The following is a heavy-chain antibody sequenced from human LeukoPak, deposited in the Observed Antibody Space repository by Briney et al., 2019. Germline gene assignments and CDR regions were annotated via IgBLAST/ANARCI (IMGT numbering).Heavy chain of an antibody. CDR1: GYAFIRYG. CDR3: ARVPYCSGGSCYFRSYFDY. J-gene: IGHJ4*02. D-gene: IGHD2-15*01. V-gene: IGHV1-18*01. CDR2: ISAYNGDT. Sequence: ASVKVSCKASGYAFIRYGISWVRQAPGQGLEWMGWISAYNGDTDYVQKLQGRVTMTTDISTSTAYMELRSLRSDDAAVYSCARVPYCSGGSCYFRSYFDYWGQGTLVTVSS.